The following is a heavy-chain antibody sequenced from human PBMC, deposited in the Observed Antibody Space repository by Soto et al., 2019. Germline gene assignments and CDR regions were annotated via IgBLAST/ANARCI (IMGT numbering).Heavy chain of an antibody. V-gene: IGHV3-23*01. CDR2: ISGSGGST. CDR1: GFTFSSYA. Sequence: EVQLLESGGGLVQPGGSLRLSCAASGFTFSSYAMSWVRQAPGKGLEWVSAISGSGGSTYYADSVKGRFTISRENSKNTLYLQMNRLRAEETAVYSCEQEYYGSGSYYGNFDNWGQGPLVTVSS. J-gene: IGHJ4*02. CDR3: EQEYYGSGSYYGNFDN. D-gene: IGHD3-10*01.